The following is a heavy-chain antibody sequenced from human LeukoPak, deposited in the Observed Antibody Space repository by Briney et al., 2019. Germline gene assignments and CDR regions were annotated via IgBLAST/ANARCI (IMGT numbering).Heavy chain of an antibody. CDR2: ISGSGGST. Sequence: GGSLRLSCAASGFTFSSSAMSWVRQAPGKGLEWVSGISGSGGSTYYADSVKGRCTISRDNSKNTLYLQMNSLRAEDTAVYYCAKDLLRGYSYGYQLPTDYWGQGTLVTVSS. D-gene: IGHD5-18*01. CDR1: GFTFSSSA. V-gene: IGHV3-23*01. CDR3: AKDLLRGYSYGYQLPTDY. J-gene: IGHJ4*02.